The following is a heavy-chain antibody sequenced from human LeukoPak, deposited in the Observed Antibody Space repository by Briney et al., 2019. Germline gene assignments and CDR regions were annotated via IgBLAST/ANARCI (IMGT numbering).Heavy chain of an antibody. Sequence: ASVKVSCKASGYTFSDYGISWVRQAPGQGLEWMGCISGYNDNTNYAQKLQGRITMTTDTSTRTAYMELRSLKSDDTAVYYCGRSRECLYIGSSFDYWGQGTLVIVSS. J-gene: IGHJ4*02. CDR1: GYTFSDYG. CDR3: GRSRECLYIGSSFDY. D-gene: IGHD1-26*01. V-gene: IGHV1-18*01. CDR2: ISGYNDNT.